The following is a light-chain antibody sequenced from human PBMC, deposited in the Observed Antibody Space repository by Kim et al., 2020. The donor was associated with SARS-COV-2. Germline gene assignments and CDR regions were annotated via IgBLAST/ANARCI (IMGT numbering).Light chain of an antibody. V-gene: IGKV1-5*03. CDR1: QGISSW. Sequence: DIQMTQSPSTLSASVGDRVTITCRASQGISSWLDWYQQKPGKAPKLLIYKASSLESGVPSRFSGSGSGTEFTLTISSLQPDDFATYHCHHYHRYTFGQGTKLEI. J-gene: IGKJ2*01. CDR3: HHYHRYT. CDR2: KAS.